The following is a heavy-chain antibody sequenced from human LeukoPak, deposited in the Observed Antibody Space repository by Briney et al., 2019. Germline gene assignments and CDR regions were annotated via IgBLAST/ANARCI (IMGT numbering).Heavy chain of an antibody. Sequence: GGSLRLSCAASGFTFSTYWMHWVRQAPGKGLVWVARIKGDGSSTIYADSVKGRFTISRDNSKNTLYLQTSSLRAEDTAVYYCAKEQAAAGTGMEDWGQGTLVTVSS. CDR2: IKGDGSST. J-gene: IGHJ4*02. CDR3: AKEQAAAGTGMED. V-gene: IGHV3-74*01. CDR1: GFTFSTYW. D-gene: IGHD6-13*01.